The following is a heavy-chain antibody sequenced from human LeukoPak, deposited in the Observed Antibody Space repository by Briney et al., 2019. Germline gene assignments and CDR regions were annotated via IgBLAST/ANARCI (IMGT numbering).Heavy chain of an antibody. Sequence: SETLSLTCTVSGGSISSGSYYWSWIRQPAGKGLEWNGRIYTSGSTNYNPSLKSRVTISVDTSKNQFSLKLSSVTAADTAVYYCARGPNWGWYDYWGQGTLVTVSS. CDR3: ARGPNWGWYDY. CDR1: GGSISSGSYY. D-gene: IGHD7-27*01. V-gene: IGHV4-61*02. CDR2: IYTSGST. J-gene: IGHJ4*02.